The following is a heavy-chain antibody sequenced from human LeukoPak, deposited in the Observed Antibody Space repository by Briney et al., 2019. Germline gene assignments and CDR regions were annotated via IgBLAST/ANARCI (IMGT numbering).Heavy chain of an antibody. J-gene: IGHJ3*02. Sequence: GESLKISCKGSGYSFTSCWIGWVRQMPGKGLEWMGIIYPGDSDTRYSPSFQGQVTISADKSISTAYLQWSSLKASDTAMYYCARQGQYSSGWDDAFDIWGQGTMVTVSS. CDR3: ARQGQYSSGWDDAFDI. CDR1: GYSFTSCW. D-gene: IGHD6-19*01. V-gene: IGHV5-51*01. CDR2: IYPGDSDT.